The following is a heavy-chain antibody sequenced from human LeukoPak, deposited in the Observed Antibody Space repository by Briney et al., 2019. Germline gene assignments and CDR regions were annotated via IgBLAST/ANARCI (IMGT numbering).Heavy chain of an antibody. V-gene: IGHV4-31*03. D-gene: IGHD3-3*01. CDR1: GGSISSGGYY. Sequence: PSQTLSLTCTVSGGSISSGGYYWSWIRRHPGKGLEWIGYIYYSGSTYYNPSLKSRVTISVDTSKNQFSLKLSSVTAADTAVYYCARESRSITIFGVVSYYFDYWGQGTLVTVSS. J-gene: IGHJ4*02. CDR3: ARESRSITIFGVVSYYFDY. CDR2: IYYSGST.